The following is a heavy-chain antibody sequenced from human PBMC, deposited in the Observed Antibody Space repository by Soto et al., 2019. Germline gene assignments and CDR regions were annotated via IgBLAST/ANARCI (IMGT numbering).Heavy chain of an antibody. CDR1: GFTFSSYW. Sequence: EVQLEESGGGLVQPGGSLRLSCAASGFTFSSYWMHWVRQAPGKGLVWVSRINSDGSSTSYADSVKGRFTISRDNAKNTLYLRMNRLRAEDTAVYYCARDPYDFWSGHMDVWGKGTTVTVSS. CDR3: ARDPYDFWSGHMDV. V-gene: IGHV3-74*01. CDR2: INSDGSST. D-gene: IGHD3-3*01. J-gene: IGHJ6*03.